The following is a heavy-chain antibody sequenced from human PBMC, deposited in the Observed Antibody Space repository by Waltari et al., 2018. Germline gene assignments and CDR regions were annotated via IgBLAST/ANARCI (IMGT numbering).Heavy chain of an antibody. CDR1: GFIFSDFY. CDR2: IKQDGSGT. D-gene: IGHD4-4*01. J-gene: IGHJ3*01. V-gene: IGHV3-7*01. CDR3: ARDMTVSQSDGFDL. Sequence: EVQLVESGGGLVQPGGSLRLSCAASGFIFSDFYMSWVRQAPGKGLEWVANIKQDGSGTDDLYSVKGRFTISKDDVGNSLSLQMNNLRVEDTAVYYCARDMTVSQSDGFDLWGQGTMVTVS.